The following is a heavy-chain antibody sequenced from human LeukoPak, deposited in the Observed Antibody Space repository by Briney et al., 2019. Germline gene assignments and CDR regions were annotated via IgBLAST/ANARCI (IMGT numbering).Heavy chain of an antibody. CDR1: GFTFSSYG. V-gene: IGHV3-30*03. CDR3: AREKAVGGSAFEGYYYYYGMDV. J-gene: IGHJ6*02. CDR2: ISYDGSNK. Sequence: GRSLRLSCAASGFTFSSYGMHWVRQAPGKGLEWVAVISYDGSNKYYADSVKGRFTVSRDNSKNTLYLQMNSLRAEDTAVYYCAREKAVGGSAFEGYYYYYGMDVWGQGTTVTVSS. D-gene: IGHD2-15*01.